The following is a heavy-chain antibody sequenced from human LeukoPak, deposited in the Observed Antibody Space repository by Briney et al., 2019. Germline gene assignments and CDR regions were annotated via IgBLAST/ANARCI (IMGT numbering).Heavy chain of an antibody. CDR1: GASMSGYY. CDR3: ARHDNYPGFGRGFDP. Sequence: ASETLSLTCSVSGASMSGYYWSWIRQPPGKGLEWIGYMYYSGTTNYNPSLKSRVTISADTSKNLFSLKLYSVTAADTAVYYCARHDNYPGFGRGFDPWGQGFLVTVTS. CDR2: MYYSGTT. D-gene: IGHD3-10*01. V-gene: IGHV4-59*08. J-gene: IGHJ5*02.